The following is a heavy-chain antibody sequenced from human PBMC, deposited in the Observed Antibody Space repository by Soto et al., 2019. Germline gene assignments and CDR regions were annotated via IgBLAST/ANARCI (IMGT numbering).Heavy chain of an antibody. CDR3: ARYCSGGSCYPGGGYYYGMDV. V-gene: IGHV1-69*01. J-gene: IGHJ6*02. CDR2: SIPIFGTA. Sequence: QVQLVQSGAEVKKPGSSVKVSCKASGGTFSSYAISWVRQAPGQGLEWMGGSIPIFGTANYAQKFQGRVTITADESTSTAYMELSSLRSEDTAVYYCARYCSGGSCYPGGGYYYGMDVWGQGTTVTVSS. CDR1: GGTFSSYA. D-gene: IGHD2-15*01.